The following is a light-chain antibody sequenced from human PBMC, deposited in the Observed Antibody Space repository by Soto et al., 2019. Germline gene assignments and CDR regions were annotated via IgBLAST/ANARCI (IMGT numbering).Light chain of an antibody. V-gene: IGKV1-8*01. CDR2: AAS. CDR1: QGISSY. Sequence: AIRMTQSPSSLSASTGDRVTITCRASQGISSYLAWYQQKPGKAPKLLIYAASTLQSGVPSRFSGSGSGTDFTLTISCLQSEDSATYYCQQYYSHPRAFGQGTKVEIK. J-gene: IGKJ1*01. CDR3: QQYYSHPRA.